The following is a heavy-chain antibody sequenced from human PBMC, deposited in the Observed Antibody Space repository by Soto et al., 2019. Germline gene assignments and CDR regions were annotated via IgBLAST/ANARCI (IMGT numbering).Heavy chain of an antibody. V-gene: IGHV6-1*01. CDR3: ARGYCSSTSCQGWFDP. D-gene: IGHD2-2*01. J-gene: IGHJ5*02. CDR1: GDSVSGNSAA. Sequence: PSQTLSLTCAISGDSVSGNSAAWNWIRQSPSRGLEWLGRTYYRSKWYNDYAVSVKSRITINPDTSKNQFSLQLNSVTPEDTAVYYCARGYCSSTSCQGWFDPWGQGTLVTVSS. CDR2: TYYRSKWYN.